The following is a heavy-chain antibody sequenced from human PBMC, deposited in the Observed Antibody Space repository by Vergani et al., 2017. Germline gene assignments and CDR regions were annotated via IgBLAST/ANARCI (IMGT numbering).Heavy chain of an antibody. CDR2: LSASDRRT. D-gene: IGHD6-19*01. CDR3: AKVGRSEVAGTFGAFDI. V-gene: IGHV3-23*01. CDR1: GFTFIMHA. J-gene: IGHJ3*02. Sequence: EVQLLESGGDLVQPGGSLRLSCAASGFTFIMHAMSWVRQAPGKGLEWVSTLSASDRRTHYADSVKGRFTISRDISKNTLFLHMNSLRPEDTAVYYCAKVGRSEVAGTFGAFDIWGQETMVTVSS.